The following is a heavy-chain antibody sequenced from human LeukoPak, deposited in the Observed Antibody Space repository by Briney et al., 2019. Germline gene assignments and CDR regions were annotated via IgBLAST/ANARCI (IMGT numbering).Heavy chain of an antibody. V-gene: IGHV4-39*01. Sequence: KPSETLSLTCTVSGGSITNSLYYWGWTRQPPGKGLEWIGSIYYNGDTYYNPSLKSRVTVSIDTSKNQFSLRLSSVTAADTADYYCARHRAYADYADYWGQGILVTVSS. CDR2: IYYNGDT. CDR1: GGSITNSLYY. CDR3: ARHRAYADYADY. D-gene: IGHD4-17*01. J-gene: IGHJ4*02.